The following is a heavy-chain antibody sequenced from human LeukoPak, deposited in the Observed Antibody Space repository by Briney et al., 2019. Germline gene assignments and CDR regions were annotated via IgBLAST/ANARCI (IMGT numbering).Heavy chain of an antibody. V-gene: IGHV3-23*01. CDR3: ARGSSSPSRGYYFDY. CDR1: GFTFSSYA. Sequence: GGSLRLSCAASGFTFSSYAMSWVRQAPGKGLEWVSAISGSGGSTYYADSVKGRFTISRDNSKNTLYLQMNSLRAEDTAVYYCARGSSSPSRGYYFDYWGQGTLVTVSS. CDR2: ISGSGGST. J-gene: IGHJ4*02. D-gene: IGHD6-13*01.